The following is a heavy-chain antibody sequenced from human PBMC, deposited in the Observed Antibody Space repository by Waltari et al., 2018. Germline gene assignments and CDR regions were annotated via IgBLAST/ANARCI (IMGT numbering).Heavy chain of an antibody. Sequence: EVQLEESGGGLIQPGGSLRLSCAASGFPVSSNYMSWVRQAPGKGLEWVSVIYSGGSIYYADSVKGRFTISRGNSKNTVYLQMNSLRVEDTAVYYCAREAPGYFDLWGRGTLVTVSS. J-gene: IGHJ2*01. CDR3: AREAPGYFDL. V-gene: IGHV3-53*01. CDR1: GFPVSSNY. CDR2: IYSGGSI.